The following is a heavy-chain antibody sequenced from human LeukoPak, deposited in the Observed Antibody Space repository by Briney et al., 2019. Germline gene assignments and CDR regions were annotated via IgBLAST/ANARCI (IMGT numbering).Heavy chain of an antibody. J-gene: IGHJ4*02. Sequence: GGSLRLSCVASGFTFSRYWMTWVRQAPGKGLEWVANIDRDGSDNHYVDSVKGRFTISRDDAENLMYLQMNSLRVEDTAAYYCARDVEQGLEGGSFDYWGQGTLVTVSS. CDR2: IDRDGSDN. CDR3: ARDVEQGLEGGSFDY. V-gene: IGHV3-7*05. D-gene: IGHD1-26*01. CDR1: GFTFSRYW.